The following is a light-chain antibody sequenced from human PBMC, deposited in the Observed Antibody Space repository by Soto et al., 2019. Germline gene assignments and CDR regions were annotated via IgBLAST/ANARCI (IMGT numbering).Light chain of an antibody. V-gene: IGKV3-15*01. Sequence: EIVLTQSPCTLSLSPGEGATLSCRASQSISSNLAWYQQNPGQAPRLLIYGASARATGVPARFSGSGSGTEFTLTISSLQSEDFAVYYCQHYNNWPLTFGQGTNVDIK. CDR1: QSISSN. J-gene: IGKJ1*01. CDR3: QHYNNWPLT. CDR2: GAS.